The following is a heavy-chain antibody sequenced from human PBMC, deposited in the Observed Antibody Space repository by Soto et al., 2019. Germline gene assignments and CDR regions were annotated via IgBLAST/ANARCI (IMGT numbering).Heavy chain of an antibody. D-gene: IGHD1-7*01. CDR1: GGSFSGYY. CDR3: ARAWQTRRGYYYYMDV. J-gene: IGHJ6*03. V-gene: IGHV4-34*01. Sequence: SETLSLTCAVHGGSFSGYYWSWIRQPPGKGLEWIGEINHSGSTNYNPSLKSRVTISVDTSKNQFSLKLSSVTAADTAVYYCARAWQTRRGYYYYMDVWGKGTTVT. CDR2: INHSGST.